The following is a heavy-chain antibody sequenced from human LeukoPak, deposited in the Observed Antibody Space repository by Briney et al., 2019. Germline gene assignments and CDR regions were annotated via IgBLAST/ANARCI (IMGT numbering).Heavy chain of an antibody. J-gene: IGHJ4*02. V-gene: IGHV4-59*01. D-gene: IGHD6-13*01. CDR3: ARVLIAAAGTGFDY. CDR1: GGSLSSYY. Sequence: PSETLSLTCTVSGGSLSSYYWSWIRQPPGKGLEWIGYIYYSGSTNYNPSLKSRVTISVDTSKNQFSLKLSSVTAADTAVYYCARVLIAAAGTGFDYWGQGTLVTVSS. CDR2: IYYSGST.